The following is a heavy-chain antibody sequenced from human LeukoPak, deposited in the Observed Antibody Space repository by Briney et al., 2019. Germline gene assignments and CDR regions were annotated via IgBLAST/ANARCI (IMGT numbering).Heavy chain of an antibody. CDR3: AKANWDDGGEVAY. J-gene: IGHJ4*02. CDR1: GFTFRRYA. Sequence: AGTLSFSCAASGFTFRRYAMTWDGPAPGKELKWVSGISGSGTFSFYADYVKGRFTISRANSTRTLELQRRSLGATATAYYDCAKANWDDGGEVAYWGQGTLVSVSS. CDR2: ISGSGTFS. D-gene: IGHD1-1*01. V-gene: IGHV3-23*01.